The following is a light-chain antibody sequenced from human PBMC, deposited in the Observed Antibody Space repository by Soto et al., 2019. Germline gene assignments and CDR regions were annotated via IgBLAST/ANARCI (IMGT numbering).Light chain of an antibody. J-gene: IGKJ4*01. CDR2: GAS. V-gene: IGKV3-20*01. CDR1: QSVSSSY. Sequence: ETVLTQSPGTLSLSPGERATLSCRASQSVSSSYLVWYQQKPGQAPRLLIYGASSRATGIPDRFSGSGSGTDFTLTISRLEPEDFAVYYCQQYGRSPLTFGGGTKVEIK. CDR3: QQYGRSPLT.